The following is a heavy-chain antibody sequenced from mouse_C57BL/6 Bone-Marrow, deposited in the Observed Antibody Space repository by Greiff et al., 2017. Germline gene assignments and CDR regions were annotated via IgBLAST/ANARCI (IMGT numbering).Heavy chain of an antibody. CDR3: ASYASSFAY. Sequence: EVKLVESGGGLVQPGGSLKLSCAASGFTFSDYYMYWVRQTPEKRLEWVAYISNGGGSTYYPDTVKGRFTISRDNANNTLYLQMSRLKSEDTAMYYCASYASSFAYWGQGTLVTVSA. CDR1: GFTFSDYY. CDR2: ISNGGGST. J-gene: IGHJ3*01. D-gene: IGHD1-1*01. V-gene: IGHV5-12*01.